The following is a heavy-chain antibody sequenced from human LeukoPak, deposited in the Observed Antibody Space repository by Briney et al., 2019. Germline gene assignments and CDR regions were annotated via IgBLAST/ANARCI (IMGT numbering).Heavy chain of an antibody. CDR1: GFTFSSYA. J-gene: IGHJ3*02. V-gene: IGHV3-23*01. Sequence: GGSLRLSCAASGFTFSSYAMSWVRQAPGKGLEWDSAISGSGGSTYYADSVKGRFTISRDNSKNTLYLQMNSLRAEDTAVYYCAKDPTVTIAFDIWGQGTMVTVSS. CDR2: ISGSGGST. CDR3: AKDPTVTIAFDI. D-gene: IGHD4-11*01.